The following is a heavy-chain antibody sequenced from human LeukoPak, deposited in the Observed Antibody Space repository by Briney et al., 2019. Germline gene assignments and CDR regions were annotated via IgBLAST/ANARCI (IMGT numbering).Heavy chain of an antibody. CDR2: IYYSGST. CDR3: ARLNYGVGPYYFDY. CDR1: GGSISSSSYY. J-gene: IGHJ4*02. Sequence: SETLSLTCTVSGGSISSSSYYWGWIRQPPGKGLEWIGSIYYSGSTYYNPSLKSRVTISVDTSKNQFSLKLSSVTAADTAVYYCARLNYGVGPYYFDYWGQGTLVTVSS. V-gene: IGHV4-39*01. D-gene: IGHD4-17*01.